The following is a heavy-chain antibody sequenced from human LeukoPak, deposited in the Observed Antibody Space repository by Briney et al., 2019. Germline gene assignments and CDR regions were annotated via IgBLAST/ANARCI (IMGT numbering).Heavy chain of an antibody. CDR1: GYSISSGYY. J-gene: IGHJ3*02. CDR3: ASGPGYSSSWVDAFDI. Sequence: SETLSLTCTVSGYSISSGYYWGWIRQPPGKGLEWIGSIYHSGSTYYNPSLKSRVTISVDTSKNQFSLKLSSVTAADTAVYYCASGPGYSSSWVDAFDIWGQGTMVTVSP. CDR2: IYHSGST. V-gene: IGHV4-38-2*02. D-gene: IGHD6-13*01.